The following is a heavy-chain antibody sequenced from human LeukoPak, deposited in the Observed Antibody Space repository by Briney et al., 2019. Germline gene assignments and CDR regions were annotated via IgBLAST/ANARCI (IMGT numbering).Heavy chain of an antibody. CDR1: GSTFTDYA. J-gene: IGHJ5*02. Sequence: SVKVSCKASGSTFTDYAISWVRQAPGQGLEWMGRIIPILGIANYAQKFQGRVTITADKSTSTAYMELSSLRSEDTAVYYCARDPRTRDGYNYPFDPWGQGTLVTVSS. D-gene: IGHD5-24*01. CDR3: ARDPRTRDGYNYPFDP. V-gene: IGHV1-69*04. CDR2: IIPILGIA.